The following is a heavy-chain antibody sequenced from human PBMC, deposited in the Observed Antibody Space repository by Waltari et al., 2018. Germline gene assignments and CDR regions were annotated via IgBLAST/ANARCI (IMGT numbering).Heavy chain of an antibody. V-gene: IGHV4-34*01. D-gene: IGHD6-13*01. J-gene: IGHJ4*02. CDR1: GGSFSGYY. Sequence: QVQLQQWGAGLLKPSETLSLPCAVYGGSFSGYYWRWIRQPPGKGLEWIGEINHSGSTNYNPSLKSRVTISVDTSKNQFSLKLSSVTAADTAVYYCARHASNSSSSYRPRYYFDYWGQGTLVTVSS. CDR3: ARHASNSSSSYRPRYYFDY. CDR2: INHSGST.